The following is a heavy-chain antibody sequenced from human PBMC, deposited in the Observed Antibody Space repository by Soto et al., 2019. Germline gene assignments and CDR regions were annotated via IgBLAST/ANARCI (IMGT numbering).Heavy chain of an antibody. D-gene: IGHD1-26*01. CDR1: GFTFSSYA. CDR2: ISGSGGST. V-gene: IGHV3-23*01. J-gene: IGHJ4*02. CDR3: AKSGGLRSEYYFDY. Sequence: LSLTCAASGFTFSSYAMSWVRQAPGKGLEWVSAISGSGGSTYYADSVKGRFTISRDNSKNTLYLQMNSLRAEDTAVYYCAKSGGLRSEYYFDYWGQGTLVTVSS.